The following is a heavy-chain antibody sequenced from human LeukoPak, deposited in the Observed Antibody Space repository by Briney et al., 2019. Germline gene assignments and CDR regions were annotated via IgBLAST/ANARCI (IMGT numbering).Heavy chain of an antibody. CDR3: TRDFDP. Sequence: GGSLRLSCAASGFTFSSYSMNWVRQAPGKGLEWVSYISSSSSTIYYADSVEGRSTISRDNAKNSLYLDMNSLRVEDTAIYYCTRDFDPWGQGTLVTVSS. J-gene: IGHJ5*02. CDR2: ISSSSSTI. V-gene: IGHV3-48*04. CDR1: GFTFSSYS.